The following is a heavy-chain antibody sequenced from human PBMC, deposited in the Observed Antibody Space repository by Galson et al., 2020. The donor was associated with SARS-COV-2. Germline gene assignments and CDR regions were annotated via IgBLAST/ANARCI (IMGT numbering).Heavy chain of an antibody. CDR2: FHSDGRT. J-gene: IGHJ4*02. CDR3: ARYTTSSVSFDY. Sequence: SETLSLTCTVSNGSISSDYWAWIRQTPGKGLEWIGFFHSDGRTNYNPSLKSRVTISVDTSKNRFSLTLSSLTAADTAVYFCARYTTSSVSFDYWGQGTLVAVSS. V-gene: IGHV4-4*08. CDR1: NGSISSDY. D-gene: IGHD6-6*01.